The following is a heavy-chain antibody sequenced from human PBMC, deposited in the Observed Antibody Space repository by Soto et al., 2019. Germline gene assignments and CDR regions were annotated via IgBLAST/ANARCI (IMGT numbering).Heavy chain of an antibody. CDR3: SKRCGDDDSRYHYYMDV. Sequence: EVQVLESGGGLVQPGGSLRLSCAASGFTFSSYALNWVRQSPGKGLEWVGSIRGSGSSAYYPDSVEGRFTISRDNSKNTLYLQMNSLRAEDTAVYYCSKRCGDDDSRYHYYMDVWGKGTTVTVSS. V-gene: IGHV3-23*01. D-gene: IGHD2-21*01. J-gene: IGHJ6*03. CDR2: IRGSGSSA. CDR1: GFTFSSYA.